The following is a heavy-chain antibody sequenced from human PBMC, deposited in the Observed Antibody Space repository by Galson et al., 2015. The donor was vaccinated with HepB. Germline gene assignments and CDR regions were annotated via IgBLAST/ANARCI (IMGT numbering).Heavy chain of an antibody. CDR2: ISGGGGSK. J-gene: IGHJ4*02. Sequence: SLRLSCAASGFTFGSFAMTWVRPAPGKGLEWVSGISGGGGSKEYVDSVKGRFTISRDNSKNTVYLQMNSLRPDDTAVYYFAKFTEPGRHSNDYWGRGTLVTVSS. V-gene: IGHV3-23*01. CDR1: GFTFGSFA. D-gene: IGHD1-14*01. CDR3: AKFTEPGRHSNDY.